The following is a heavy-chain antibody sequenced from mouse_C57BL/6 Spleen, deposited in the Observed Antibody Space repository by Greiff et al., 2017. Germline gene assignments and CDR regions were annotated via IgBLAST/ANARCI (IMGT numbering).Heavy chain of an antibody. CDR3: ARRYYDD. D-gene: IGHD1-1*01. CDR1: GFNIKDYY. J-gene: IGHJ2*01. V-gene: IGHV14-2*01. CDR2: IDPEDGET. Sequence: VQLKQSGAELVKPGASVKLSCTASGFNIKDYYMHWVKQRPEQGLEWIGGIDPEDGETKYAPKFQGKATITADTSSNTAYLQLSSQTSEDTAVYYGARRYYDDWGQGTTLTVSS.